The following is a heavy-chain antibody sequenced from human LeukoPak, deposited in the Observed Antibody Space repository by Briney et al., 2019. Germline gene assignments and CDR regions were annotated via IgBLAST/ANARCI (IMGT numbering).Heavy chain of an antibody. CDR3: TKRTGTGGVDY. J-gene: IGHJ4*02. CDR2: IKTKTDGGTT. V-gene: IGHV3-15*01. D-gene: IGHD1-7*01. CDR1: GFTFSNAW. Sequence: TGGSLRLSCAASGFTFSNAWMSWVRQAPGKGLEWVGRIKTKTDGGTTEYAPPVKGRFSISRDDSKNTLYLQMSSLQTEDTAVYYCTKRTGTGGVDYWGQGTLVTVSS.